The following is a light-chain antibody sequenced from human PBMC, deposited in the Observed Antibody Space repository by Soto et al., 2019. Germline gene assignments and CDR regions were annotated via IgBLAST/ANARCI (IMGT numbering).Light chain of an antibody. J-gene: IGKJ1*01. CDR1: QSFRGL. V-gene: IGKV3-11*01. CDR3: QQYGSSRGWT. CDR2: DAY. Sequence: EVVLTQSPVTLSLSPGERATLSCRASQSFRGLLAWYQQKPGQAPRLLIYDAYNRATGIPPRFSGSGSGTDFTLTISSLEPEDSAVYYCQQYGSSRGWTFGQGTKVEIK.